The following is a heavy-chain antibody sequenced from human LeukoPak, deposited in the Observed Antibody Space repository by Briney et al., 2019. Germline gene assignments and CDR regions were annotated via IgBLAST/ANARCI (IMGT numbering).Heavy chain of an antibody. Sequence: ASVKVSCKASGYTFTSYGISWVRQAPGQGLEWMGWISAYNGNTNYAQKLQGRVTMTTGTSTSTAYMELRSLRSDDTAVYHCARADYYDSSGYYYRLEDDYWGRGTLVTVSS. CDR3: ARADYYDSSGYYYRLEDDY. CDR1: GYTFTSYG. D-gene: IGHD3-22*01. J-gene: IGHJ4*02. V-gene: IGHV1-18*01. CDR2: ISAYNGNT.